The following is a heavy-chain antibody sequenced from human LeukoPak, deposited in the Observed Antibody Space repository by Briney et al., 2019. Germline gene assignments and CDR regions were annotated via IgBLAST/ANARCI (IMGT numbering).Heavy chain of an antibody. CDR1: GYTFTIYG. J-gene: IGHJ5*02. V-gene: IGHV1-18*01. Sequence: ASVKVSFTASGYTFTIYGISWVRQAPGQGLEWMGWISAYNGNTNYAQKLQGRVTMTTDTSTSTAYMELRSLRSDDTAVYYCARESEGWFDPWGQGTLVTVSS. CDR3: ARESEGWFDP. CDR2: ISAYNGNT.